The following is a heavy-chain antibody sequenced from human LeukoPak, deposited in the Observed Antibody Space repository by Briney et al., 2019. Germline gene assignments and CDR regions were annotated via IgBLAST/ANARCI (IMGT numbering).Heavy chain of an antibody. V-gene: IGHV3-48*03. CDR2: ISNSGSNR. Sequence: GGSLRLSCAASGFTFSSYEMNWVRQAPGKGLEWVSYISNSGSNRYYADSVKGRFTISRDNAKNSVYLQMNSLRAEDTAVYYCARDLMIVMVEEEGSADYWGQGTLVTVSS. CDR1: GFTFSSYE. CDR3: ARDLMIVMVEEEGSADY. D-gene: IGHD3-22*01. J-gene: IGHJ4*02.